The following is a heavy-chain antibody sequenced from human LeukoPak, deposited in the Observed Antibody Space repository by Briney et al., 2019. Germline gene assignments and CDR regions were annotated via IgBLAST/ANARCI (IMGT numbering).Heavy chain of an antibody. CDR3: AGNVVVPAAIQAGRTFDY. Sequence: PSETLSLTCTVSGGSISSGDYYWSWIRQPPGKGLEWIGYIYYSGSTYYNPSLKSRVTISVDTSKNQFSLKLSSVTAADTAVYYCAGNVVVPAAIQAGRTFDYWGQGTLVTVSS. CDR1: GGSISSGDYY. V-gene: IGHV4-30-4*01. J-gene: IGHJ4*02. D-gene: IGHD2-2*02. CDR2: IYYSGST.